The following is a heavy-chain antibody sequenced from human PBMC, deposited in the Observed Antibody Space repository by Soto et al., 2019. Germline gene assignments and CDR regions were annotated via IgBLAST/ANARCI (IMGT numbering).Heavy chain of an antibody. CDR1: GYTFTSYG. CDR3: ARGVAAAVPPHFDY. Sequence: APGTVSCKASGYTFTSYGISWVRQAPGQGLEWMGWISAYNGNTNYAQKLQGRVPMTTDTSTSTAYMELRSLRSDDTAVYYCARGVAAAVPPHFDYWGQGTLVTVSS. V-gene: IGHV1-18*04. D-gene: IGHD6-13*01. J-gene: IGHJ4*02. CDR2: ISAYNGNT.